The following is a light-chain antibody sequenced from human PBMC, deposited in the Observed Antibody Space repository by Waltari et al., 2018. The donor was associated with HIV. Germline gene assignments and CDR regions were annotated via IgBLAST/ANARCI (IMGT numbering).Light chain of an antibody. Sequence: DLQVTQSPSSLSASVGDTVTITCRASQRMTTYLHWYQHKPGKSPRLLIYGASSLENWVPSRFSGSESATEFTLTITNLQPEDFATYYCQQSYVSPPWTFGQGTKVELK. V-gene: IGKV1-39*01. J-gene: IGKJ1*01. CDR2: GAS. CDR3: QQSYVSPPWT. CDR1: QRMTTY.